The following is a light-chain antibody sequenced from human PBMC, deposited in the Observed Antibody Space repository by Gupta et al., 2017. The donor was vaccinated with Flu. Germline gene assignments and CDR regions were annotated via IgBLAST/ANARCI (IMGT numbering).Light chain of an antibody. CDR2: ERT. CDR1: GGTIASSF. Sequence: GGTIASSFVQWCQRSPGSSPTTVIYERTQRPSGVPERFSGSTDRSTNCVSLTSARLKTEDEADYYSHSCSDTSVIFGGGTKLTVL. CDR3: HSCSDTSVI. J-gene: IGLJ2*01. V-gene: IGLV6-57*01.